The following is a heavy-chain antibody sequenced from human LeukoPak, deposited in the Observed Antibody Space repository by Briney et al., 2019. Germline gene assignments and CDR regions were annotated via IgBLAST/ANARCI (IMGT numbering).Heavy chain of an antibody. V-gene: IGHV1-2*02. CDR3: ARDPAQSYYTDV. CDR1: GYSFTAYY. Sequence: GASVKVSCKASGYSFTAYYIHWVRQAPGQGLEWTGWMNPKSPGTNYAQKFQGRITMTRDTSISTAYMELSSLTSDDSAVYYCARDPAQSYYTDVWGIGTTVTVSS. J-gene: IGHJ6*03. CDR2: MNPKSPGT.